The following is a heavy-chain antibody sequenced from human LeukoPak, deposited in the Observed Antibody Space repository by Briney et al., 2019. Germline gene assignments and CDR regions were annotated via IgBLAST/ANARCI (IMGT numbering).Heavy chain of an antibody. Sequence: YPSETLSLTCAVSGGSISSSNWWSWVRQPPGKGLEWIGEIYHSRSTNYNPSLKSRVTISVDKSKNQFSLKLSSVTAADTAVYYCARAPEECSSTSCYTDYYYGMDVWGQGTTVTVSS. CDR3: ARAPEECSSTSCYTDYYYGMDV. CDR1: GGSISSSNW. CDR2: IYHSRST. D-gene: IGHD2-2*02. J-gene: IGHJ6*02. V-gene: IGHV4-4*02.